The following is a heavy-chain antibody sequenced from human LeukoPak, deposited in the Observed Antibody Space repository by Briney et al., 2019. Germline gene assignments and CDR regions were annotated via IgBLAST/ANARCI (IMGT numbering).Heavy chain of an antibody. Sequence: GGSLRLSCGSTAFNSTAYWMHWVRQDPRQGLLWVARINSDGTTTNYADSVKGRFTISRDNAKNTLFLQMNSLRAEDTAVYFCAVSNGGYGPWGQGALVTVSS. D-gene: IGHD5-12*01. J-gene: IGHJ5*02. V-gene: IGHV3-74*01. CDR3: AVSNGGYGP. CDR2: INSDGTTT. CDR1: AFNSTAYW.